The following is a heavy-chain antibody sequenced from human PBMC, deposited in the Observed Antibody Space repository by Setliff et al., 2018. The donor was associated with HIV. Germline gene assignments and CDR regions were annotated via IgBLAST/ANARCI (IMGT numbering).Heavy chain of an antibody. CDR1: PYSISSGYY. CDR2: LYYGGNT. D-gene: IGHD1-26*01. Sequence: SETLSLTCSVSPYSISSGYYWGWLRQPPGKGLEWIGCLYYGGNTYYNPSLKSRVAMSIDTSKNEVSLRLKSVTAADAAIYYCARDPWLLGASAGGDNWLDPWGQGTLVTVSS. CDR3: ARDPWLLGASAGGDNWLDP. V-gene: IGHV4-38-2*02. J-gene: IGHJ5*02.